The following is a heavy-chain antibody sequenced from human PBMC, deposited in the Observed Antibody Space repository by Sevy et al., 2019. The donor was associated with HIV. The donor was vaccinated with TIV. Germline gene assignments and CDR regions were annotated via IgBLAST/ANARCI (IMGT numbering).Heavy chain of an antibody. Sequence: GSLRLSCVASGFTFSDSWMTWVRQAPGKGLERIAFINEDGSRLGYVDSVRGRFTISRENTKNSLYLQMNSLRAEDTAVYFCARDRAYSALNYWGQGTLVTVSS. CDR2: INEDGSRL. J-gene: IGHJ4*02. CDR1: GFTFSDSW. V-gene: IGHV3-7*01. CDR3: ARDRAYSALNY. D-gene: IGHD5-18*01.